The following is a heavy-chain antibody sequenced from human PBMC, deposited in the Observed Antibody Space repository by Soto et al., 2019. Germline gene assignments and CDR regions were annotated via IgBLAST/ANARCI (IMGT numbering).Heavy chain of an antibody. D-gene: IGHD3-22*01. V-gene: IGHV3-48*03. J-gene: IGHJ4*02. CDR2: IGNSGSTI. CDR3: ARVYSSGYYLYYFDY. CDR1: GFTFSSYE. Sequence: GGSLRLSCATSGFTFSSYEMNWVRQAPGKGLEWVSYIGNSGSTIYYADSVKGRFTISRDNAKNSLYLQMDSLSAEDTAVYYCARVYSSGYYLYYFDYWGQGTLVTVSS.